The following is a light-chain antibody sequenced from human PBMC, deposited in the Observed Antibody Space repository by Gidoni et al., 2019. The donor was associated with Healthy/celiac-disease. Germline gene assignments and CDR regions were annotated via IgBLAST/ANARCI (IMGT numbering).Light chain of an antibody. CDR2: GAS. CDR1: PSVSSSY. J-gene: IGKJ1*01. Sequence: EIVLTQSPGPLSLSPGERATLPCRASPSVSSSYLAWYQQKPGQAPKLLIYGASSRDTGIPDRFSGSGSGTDFTLTISRLDPEDFAVYYCQQYGSSPQTFGQGTKVEIK. V-gene: IGKV3-20*01. CDR3: QQYGSSPQT.